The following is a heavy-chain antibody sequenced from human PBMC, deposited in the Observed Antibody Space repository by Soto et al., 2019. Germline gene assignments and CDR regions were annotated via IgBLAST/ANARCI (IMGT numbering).Heavy chain of an antibody. CDR1: SGSISSSNW. J-gene: IGHJ4*02. CDR2: IYHSGST. CDR3: ARLYSSSKNKYYFDY. Sequence: SETLSLTCAVSSGSISSSNWWSWVRQPPGKGLEWIGEIYHSGSTNYNPSLKSRVTISVDKSKNQFSLKLSSVTAADTAVYYCARLYSSSKNKYYFDYWGQGTLVTVSS. V-gene: IGHV4-4*02. D-gene: IGHD6-6*01.